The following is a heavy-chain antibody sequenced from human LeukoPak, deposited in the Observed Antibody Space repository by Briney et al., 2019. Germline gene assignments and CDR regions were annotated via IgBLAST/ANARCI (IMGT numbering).Heavy chain of an antibody. CDR2: ITGSGSDT. CDR1: GFTFSNYA. CDR3: AKDYFGTSGDFFDY. D-gene: IGHD2-2*01. V-gene: IGHV3-23*01. Sequence: GGSLRLSCAASGFTFSNYAMSWVRQAPGKGLEWVSGITGSGSDTYYADSVKGRFTISRDNSKNTLYLQMNSLRAEDTALYYCAKDYFGTSGDFFDYSGQGTLLTVSS. J-gene: IGHJ4*02.